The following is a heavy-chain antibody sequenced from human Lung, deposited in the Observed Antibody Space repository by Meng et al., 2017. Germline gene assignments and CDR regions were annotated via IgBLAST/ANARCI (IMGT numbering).Heavy chain of an antibody. V-gene: IGHV3-7*01. CDR2: IKQDGSEK. D-gene: IGHD5-24*01. CDR3: ATSKMAAFDY. CDR1: GFRFSNYW. J-gene: IGHJ4*02. Sequence: GESLKISCAASGFRFSNYWMSWVRQAPGKGLEWVASIKQDGSEKYYVDSVKGRFTISRDNAKNSLYLQMNSLRAEDTAVYYCATSKMAAFDYWGQGTLVTVSS.